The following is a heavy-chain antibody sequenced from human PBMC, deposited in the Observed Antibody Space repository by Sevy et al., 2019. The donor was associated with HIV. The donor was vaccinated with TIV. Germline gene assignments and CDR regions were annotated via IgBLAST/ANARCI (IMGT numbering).Heavy chain of an antibody. CDR3: ARDRGYSSSWKGDY. D-gene: IGHD6-13*01. CDR1: GFTFSSYW. V-gene: IGHV3-7*01. J-gene: IGHJ4*02. Sequence: GGSLRLSCAASGFTFSSYWMSWVRQAPGKGLEWVANIKQDGSEKYYVDSVKGRFTISRDNAKNSLYLQMNSLRAEDTAVHYCARDRGYSSSWKGDYWGQGTLVTVSS. CDR2: IKQDGSEK.